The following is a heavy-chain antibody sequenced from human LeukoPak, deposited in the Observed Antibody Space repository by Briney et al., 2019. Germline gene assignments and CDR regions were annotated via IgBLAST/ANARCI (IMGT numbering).Heavy chain of an antibody. V-gene: IGHV3-23*01. CDR1: GFTFSSYG. D-gene: IGHD1-1*01. CDR2: ISGSGGST. J-gene: IGHJ4*02. CDR3: AKARQDSFPLTLYFDY. Sequence: PGGSLRLSCAASGFTFSSYGMSWVRQAPGKGLEWVSAISGSGGSTYYADSVKGRFTISRDNSKNTLYLQMNSLRAEDTAVYYCAKARQDSFPLTLYFDYWGQGTLVTVSS.